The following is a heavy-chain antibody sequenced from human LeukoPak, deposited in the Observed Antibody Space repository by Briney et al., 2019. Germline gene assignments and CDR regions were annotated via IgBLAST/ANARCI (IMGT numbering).Heavy chain of an antibody. CDR3: AKSRGYSGYDYLGFDY. J-gene: IGHJ4*02. CDR1: GFTFSSYA. D-gene: IGHD5-12*01. Sequence: PGGSLRLSCAASGFTFSSYAMSWVRQAPGKGLEWVSAISGSGGSTYYADSVKGRFTISRDNSKNTLYLQMNSLRAEDTAVYYCAKSRGYSGYDYLGFDYWGQGALVTVYS. V-gene: IGHV3-23*01. CDR2: ISGSGGST.